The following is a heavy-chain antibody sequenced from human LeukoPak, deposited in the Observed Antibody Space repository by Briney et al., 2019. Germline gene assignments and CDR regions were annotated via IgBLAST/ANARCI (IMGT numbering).Heavy chain of an antibody. CDR2: INHSGST. Sequence: SETLSLTCAVYGGSFNGYYWSWIRQPPGKGLEWIGEINHSGSTNYNPSLKSRVTISVDTSKNQFSLKLSSVTAADTAVYYCARGGYDSNFDIWGQGTMVTVSS. CDR1: GGSFNGYY. V-gene: IGHV4-34*01. CDR3: ARGGYDSNFDI. J-gene: IGHJ3*02. D-gene: IGHD3-22*01.